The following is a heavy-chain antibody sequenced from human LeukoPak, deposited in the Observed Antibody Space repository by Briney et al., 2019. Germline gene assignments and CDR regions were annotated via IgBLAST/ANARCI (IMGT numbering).Heavy chain of an antibody. CDR1: GFTFSSYS. CDR2: IRYDGSNK. J-gene: IGHJ6*03. V-gene: IGHV3-30*02. CDR3: AKDGGLVLYYYYMDV. D-gene: IGHD6-19*01. Sequence: GGSLRLSCAASGFTFSSYSMNWVRQAPGKGLEWVAFIRYDGSNKYYADSVKGRFTISRDNSKNTLYLQMNSLRAEDTAVYYCAKDGGLVLYYYYMDVWGKGTTVTISS.